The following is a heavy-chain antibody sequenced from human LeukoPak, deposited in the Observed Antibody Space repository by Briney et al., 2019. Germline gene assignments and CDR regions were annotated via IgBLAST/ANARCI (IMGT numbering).Heavy chain of an antibody. D-gene: IGHD3-16*01. CDR3: ARALRTGQGDYVPVL. V-gene: IGHV1-2*02. Sequence: ASVKVSCKTSGYTFTPYYMHWVRQAPGQGLEWMGWIIPNNGGTNYAQKFQGRVTMTRDTSISTAFMELSRLRSDDTAIYYCARALRTGQGDYVPVLWGQGTLVTVSS. CDR2: IIPNNGGT. J-gene: IGHJ4*02. CDR1: GYTFTPYY.